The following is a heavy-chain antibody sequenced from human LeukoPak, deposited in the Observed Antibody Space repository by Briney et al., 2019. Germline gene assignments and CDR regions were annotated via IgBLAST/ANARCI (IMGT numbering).Heavy chain of an antibody. Sequence: ASVKVSCKASGGTFSSYAISWVRQAPGQGLEWMGGIIPIFGTANYAQKFQGRVTITADESTSTAYMELSRLRSEDKAVYYCARGKQWGGGYFDYWGQGTLVTVSS. CDR1: GGTFSSYA. D-gene: IGHD6-19*01. CDR3: ARGKQWGGGYFDY. V-gene: IGHV1-69*13. CDR2: IIPIFGTA. J-gene: IGHJ4*02.